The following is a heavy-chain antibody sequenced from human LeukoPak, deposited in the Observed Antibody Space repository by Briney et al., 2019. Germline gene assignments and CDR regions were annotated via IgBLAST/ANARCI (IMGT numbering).Heavy chain of an antibody. CDR2: ISGSGGST. CDR3: AKASWELLLFDY. Sequence: GGSLRLSCAASGFTFSSYAMSWVLQAPGKGLEWVSAISGSGGSTYYADSVKGRFTISRDNSKNTLYLQMNSLRAEDTAVYYCAKASWELLLFDYWGQGTLVTVSS. V-gene: IGHV3-23*01. J-gene: IGHJ4*02. D-gene: IGHD1-26*01. CDR1: GFTFSSYA.